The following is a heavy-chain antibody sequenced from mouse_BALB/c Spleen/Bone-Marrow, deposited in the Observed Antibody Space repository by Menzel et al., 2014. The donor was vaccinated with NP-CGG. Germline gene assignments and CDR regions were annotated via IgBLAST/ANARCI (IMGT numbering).Heavy chain of an antibody. CDR3: ARGYDYSSWFAY. CDR1: GFTFSSYG. D-gene: IGHD2-4*01. V-gene: IGHV5-6-3*01. CDR2: INVNGDTT. Sequence: EVHLVESGRGLVQPGGSLKLSCAASGFTFSSYGMSWVRQTPDKRLEMIATINVNGDTTYHPDSVKGRFTISRDNVKNTLYLQMSSLKPEDTAMYYCARGYDYSSWFAYWGQGTLVTVSA. J-gene: IGHJ3*01.